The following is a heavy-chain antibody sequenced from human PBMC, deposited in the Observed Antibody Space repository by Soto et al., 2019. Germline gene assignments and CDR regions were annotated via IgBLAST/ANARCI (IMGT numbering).Heavy chain of an antibody. CDR2: IYYSGST. Sequence: SETLSLTCTVSGGSISSGDYYWSWIRQPPGKGLEWIGYIYYSGSTYYNPSLKSRVTISVDTSKNQFSLKLSSVTAADTAVYYCARERIAASYYYYYGMDVWGQGTTVTVSS. CDR3: ARERIAASYYYYYGMDV. CDR1: GGSISSGDYY. V-gene: IGHV4-30-4*01. J-gene: IGHJ6*02. D-gene: IGHD6-13*01.